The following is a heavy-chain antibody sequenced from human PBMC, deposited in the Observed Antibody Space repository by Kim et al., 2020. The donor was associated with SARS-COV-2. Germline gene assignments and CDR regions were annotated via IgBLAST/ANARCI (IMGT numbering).Heavy chain of an antibody. CDR2: IYYSGST. D-gene: IGHD3-22*01. CDR3: ARGCITMIVVVSEFDY. J-gene: IGHJ4*02. V-gene: IGHV4-31*03. Sequence: SETLSLTCTVSGGSISSGGYYWGWIRQHPGKGLEWIGCIYYSGSTYYNPSLKSRVTISVDTSKNQFSLKLSSVTAADTAVYYCARGCITMIVVVSEFDYWGQGTLVTVSS. CDR1: GGSISSGGYY.